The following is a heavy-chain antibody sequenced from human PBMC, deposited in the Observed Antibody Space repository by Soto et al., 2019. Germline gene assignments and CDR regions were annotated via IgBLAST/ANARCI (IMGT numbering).Heavy chain of an antibody. Sequence: QVHLVQSGAEVKKPGASVKVSCKTSGFTFNNYDMHWVRQAPGQGLEWMGITKPSAGRTTYAEKFQGSIAVTRDTSTTTVYLELNRLTSEDTAVYFCARYGGYSYGYDSWGQGTQVTVSS. CDR2: TKPSAGRT. J-gene: IGHJ4*02. CDR3: ARYGGYSYGYDS. D-gene: IGHD5-18*01. V-gene: IGHV1-46*02. CDR1: GFTFNNYD.